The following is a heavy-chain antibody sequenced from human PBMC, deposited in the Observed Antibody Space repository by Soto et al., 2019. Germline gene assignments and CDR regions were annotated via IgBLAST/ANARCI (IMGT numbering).Heavy chain of an antibody. V-gene: IGHV1-18*04. CDR1: GYTFANYG. J-gene: IGHJ6*02. Sequence: GASVKVSCKASGYTFANYGISWVRQAPGQGLEWMGWVSAYSGVTKYDRKVRGRLTMTADTSTGTAHMELRNLTSDDTAVYYCARDPGSTDTCYICYDFGLDVWGQGTTVTVSS. D-gene: IGHD2-2*02. CDR3: ARDPGSTDTCYICYDFGLDV. CDR2: VSAYSGVT.